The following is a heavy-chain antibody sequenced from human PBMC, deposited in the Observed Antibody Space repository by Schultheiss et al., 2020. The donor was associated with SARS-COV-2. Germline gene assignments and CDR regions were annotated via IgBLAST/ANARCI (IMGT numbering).Heavy chain of an antibody. D-gene: IGHD1-7*01. Sequence: SGPTLVKPTQTLTLTCTFSGFSLSTSGVGVGWIRQPPGKALEWLALIYWDDDKRYSPSLKSRLTITKDTSKSQVVLTMTNMDPVDTATYYCARIEGTEDAFDIWGQGTMVTVSS. CDR2: IYWDDDK. CDR1: GFSLSTSGVG. J-gene: IGHJ3*02. CDR3: ARIEGTEDAFDI. V-gene: IGHV2-5*02.